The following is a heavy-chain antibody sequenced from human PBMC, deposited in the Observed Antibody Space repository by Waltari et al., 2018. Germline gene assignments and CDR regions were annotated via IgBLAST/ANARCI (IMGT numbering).Heavy chain of an antibody. V-gene: IGHV3-21*01. CDR2: ISSSSSYI. Sequence: EVKLVESGGGLVKPGGSLRLSCAASGFTCSSYSMNWVRQAPGKGLEWVSSISSSSSYIYYADSVKGRFTISRDNAKNSLYLQMNSLRAEDTAVYYCASPSIAAAFGLGYWGQGTLVTVSS. J-gene: IGHJ4*02. D-gene: IGHD6-6*01. CDR3: ASPSIAAAFGLGY. CDR1: GFTCSSYS.